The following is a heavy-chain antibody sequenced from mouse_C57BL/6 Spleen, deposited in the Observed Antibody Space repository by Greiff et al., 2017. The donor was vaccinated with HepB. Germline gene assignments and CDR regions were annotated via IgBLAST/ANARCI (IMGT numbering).Heavy chain of an antibody. CDR3: ARGISAWFAY. CDR2: INPNNGGT. V-gene: IGHV1-26*01. Sequence: EVQLQQSGPELVKPGASVKISCKASGYTFTDYYMNWVKQSHGKSLEWIGDINPNNGGTSYNQKFKGKATLTVDKSSSTAYMERRSLTSEDSSVYYCARGISAWFAYWGQGTLVTVSA. J-gene: IGHJ3*01. CDR1: GYTFTDYY.